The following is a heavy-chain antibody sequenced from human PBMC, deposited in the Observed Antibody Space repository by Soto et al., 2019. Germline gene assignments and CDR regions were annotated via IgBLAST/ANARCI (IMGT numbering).Heavy chain of an antibody. D-gene: IGHD2-15*01. V-gene: IGHV1-69*13. Sequence: ASVKVSCKASGGTFSSDSFSWVRQAPGQGLEWMRGIIPMFDTPIYAQKFQDRVTITADESTSTAYMQLSSLRSGDTAVYYCARSGGLDRDFNYWGQGSLVTVSS. CDR3: ARSGGLDRDFNY. CDR2: IIPMFDTP. J-gene: IGHJ4*02. CDR1: GGTFSSDS.